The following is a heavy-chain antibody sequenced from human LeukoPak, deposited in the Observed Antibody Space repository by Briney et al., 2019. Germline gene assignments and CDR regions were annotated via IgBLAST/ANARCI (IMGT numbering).Heavy chain of an antibody. J-gene: IGHJ4*02. Sequence: ASVKVSCKASGYTFTSYDINWVRQATGQGLGWMGWMNPNSGNTGYAQKFQGRVTMTRNTSISTAYMELSSLRSEDTAVYYCARGGGYCSGGSCYASDYWGQGTLVTVSS. CDR1: GYTFTSYD. CDR2: MNPNSGNT. CDR3: ARGGGYCSGGSCYASDY. D-gene: IGHD2-15*01. V-gene: IGHV1-8*01.